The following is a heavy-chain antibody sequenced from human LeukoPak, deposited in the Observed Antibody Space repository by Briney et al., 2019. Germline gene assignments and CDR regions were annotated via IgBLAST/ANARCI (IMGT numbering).Heavy chain of an antibody. CDR3: ANNLGLNWESNWFDP. J-gene: IGHJ5*02. CDR2: ISSSGSTI. V-gene: IGHV3-11*01. Sequence: GGSLRLSCAASGFTFSDYYMSWIRQAPGKGLEWVSYISSSGSTIYYADSVKGRFTISRDNSKNTLYLQMNSLRVEDTAVYYCANNLGLNWESNWFDPWGQGTLVTVSS. CDR1: GFTFSDYY. D-gene: IGHD7-27*01.